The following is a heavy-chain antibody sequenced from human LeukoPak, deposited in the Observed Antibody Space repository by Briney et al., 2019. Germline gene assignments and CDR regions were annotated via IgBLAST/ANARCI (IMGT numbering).Heavy chain of an antibody. Sequence: GGSLRLSCAASGFTFSSYSMNWVRQAPGKGLEWVSSISSSSSYIYYADSVKGRFTISRDNAKNSLYLQMNSLRAEGTAVYYCAREFKYYDILTGYRNYFDYWGQGTLVTVSS. V-gene: IGHV3-21*01. CDR3: AREFKYYDILTGYRNYFDY. CDR1: GFTFSSYS. D-gene: IGHD3-9*01. J-gene: IGHJ4*02. CDR2: ISSSSSYI.